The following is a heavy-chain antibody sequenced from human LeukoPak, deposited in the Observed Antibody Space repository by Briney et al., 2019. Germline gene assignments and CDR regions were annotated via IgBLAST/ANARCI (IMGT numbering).Heavy chain of an antibody. CDR2: IYYSGST. D-gene: IGHD2-2*01. Sequence: PSETLSLTCTVSGGSISSYYWSWIRQPPGKGLEWIGYIYYSGSTNYNPSLKSRVTISVDTSKNQFSLKLSSVTAADTAVYYCAREIRTGYCSSTSCYRGPNWFDPWGQGTLVTASS. V-gene: IGHV4-59*01. J-gene: IGHJ5*02. CDR3: AREIRTGYCSSTSCYRGPNWFDP. CDR1: GGSISSYY.